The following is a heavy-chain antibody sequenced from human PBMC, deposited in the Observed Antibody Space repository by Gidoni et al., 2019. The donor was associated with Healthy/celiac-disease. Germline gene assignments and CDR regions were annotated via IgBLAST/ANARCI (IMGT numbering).Heavy chain of an antibody. CDR3: AKDQVLIAVAGIDY. D-gene: IGHD6-19*01. CDR1: GFTFRSYV. J-gene: IGHJ4*02. Sequence: EVQLLASGGGLVQPGGSLRLPCAASGFTFRSYVLIWVRQAPGKGRGVVSAISGSGGSTYYADSVKVRFTISRDNSKNTLYLQMNSLRAEDTAVYYCAKDQVLIAVAGIDYWGQGTLVTVSS. V-gene: IGHV3-23*01. CDR2: ISGSGGST.